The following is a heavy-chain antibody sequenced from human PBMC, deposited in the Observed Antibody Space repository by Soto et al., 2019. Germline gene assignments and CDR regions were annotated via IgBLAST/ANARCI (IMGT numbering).Heavy chain of an antibody. CDR2: LSKDGANE. V-gene: IGHV3-23*01. J-gene: IGHJ4*02. CDR1: GFILSNYA. Sequence: HPVGSLRLSGTASGFILSNYAMNWVRQAPGKGLEWVSTLSKDGANEHYADSVKGRFTISRDGSKNTLYLQMNSLRAEDTAMYYCAKDPSTGSADYWGQGTQVTVSS. D-gene: IGHD3-9*01. CDR3: AKDPSTGSADY.